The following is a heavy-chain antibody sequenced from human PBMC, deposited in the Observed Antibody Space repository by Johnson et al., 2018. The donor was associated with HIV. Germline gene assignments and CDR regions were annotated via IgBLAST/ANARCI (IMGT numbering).Heavy chain of an antibody. V-gene: IGHV3-53*01. J-gene: IGHJ3*02. D-gene: IGHD5-18*01. CDR3: ARAYSYGAFDI. CDR2: IYSGDTT. CDR1: GFTVSSNY. Sequence: MQLVESGGGLIQPGGSLRLSCAASGFTVSSNYMSWVRQAPGKGLEWVSVIYSGDTTYYADSVKGRFTISRDNSKNTLYLQMNSLRAEDTAVYYCARAYSYGAFDIWGQGTMVTVSS.